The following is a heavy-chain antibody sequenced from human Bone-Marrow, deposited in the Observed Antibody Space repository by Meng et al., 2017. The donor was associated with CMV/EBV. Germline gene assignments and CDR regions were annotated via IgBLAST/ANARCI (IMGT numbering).Heavy chain of an antibody. J-gene: IGHJ6*02. CDR1: GGSISSGGYY. D-gene: IGHD3-22*01. CDR2: IYYSGST. V-gene: IGHV4-31*03. Sequence: SETLPLTCTVSGGSISSGGYYWSWIRQHPGKGLEWIGYIYYSGSTYYNPSLKSRVTISVDTSKNQFSLKLSSVTAADTAVYYCARGGSGYYLYYYYGMDVWGQGTTVTVAS. CDR3: ARGGSGYYLYYYYGMDV.